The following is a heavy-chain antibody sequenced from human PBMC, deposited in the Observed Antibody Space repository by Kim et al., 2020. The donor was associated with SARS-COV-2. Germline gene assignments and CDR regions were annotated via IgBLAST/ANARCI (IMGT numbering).Heavy chain of an antibody. CDR3: ARGSGYNALDY. V-gene: IGHV4-59*13. D-gene: IGHD5-12*01. CDR1: GGSITCSY. J-gene: IGHJ4*02. CDR2: SHYSGTT. Sequence: SETLSLTCSVSGGSITCSYWSWIRQPPGKGLEWIGYSHYSGTTNYHPSLKSRVTVSVDTSKNQISLKLSSVTAADTAVYYCARGSGYNALDYWGQGTLVTVSS.